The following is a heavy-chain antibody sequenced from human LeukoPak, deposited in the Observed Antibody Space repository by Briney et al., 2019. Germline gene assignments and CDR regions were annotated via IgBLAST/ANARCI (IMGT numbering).Heavy chain of an antibody. J-gene: IGHJ3*02. CDR2: IYYSGST. Sequence: PSETLSLTCTVSGGSISSGDYYWSWIRQPPGKGLEWIGYIYYSGSTYYNPSLKSRVTISVDTSKNQFSLKLSSVTAADTAVYYCARVWSGYEAFDIWGQGTMVTVSS. CDR1: GGSISSGDYY. CDR3: ARVWSGYEAFDI. D-gene: IGHD3-3*01. V-gene: IGHV4-30-4*08.